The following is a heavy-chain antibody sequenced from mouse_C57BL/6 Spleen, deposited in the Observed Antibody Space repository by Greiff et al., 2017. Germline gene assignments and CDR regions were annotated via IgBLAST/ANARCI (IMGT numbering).Heavy chain of an antibody. D-gene: IGHD1-1*01. CDR1: GFTFSDYG. V-gene: IGHV5-17*01. CDR2: ISSGSSTI. J-gene: IGHJ3*01. CDR3: ARHGSSSWFAY. Sequence: DVKLVESGGGLVKPGGSLKLSCAASGFTFSDYGMHWVRQAPEKGLEWVAYISSGSSTIYYADTVKGRFTISRDNAKNTLFLQMTSLRSEDTAMYYCARHGSSSWFAYWGQGTLVTVSA.